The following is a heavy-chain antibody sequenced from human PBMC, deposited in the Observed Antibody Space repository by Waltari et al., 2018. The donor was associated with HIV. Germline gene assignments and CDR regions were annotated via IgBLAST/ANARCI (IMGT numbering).Heavy chain of an antibody. V-gene: IGHV3-21*01. CDR1: GFTFSSYS. D-gene: IGHD3-9*01. Sequence: EVQLVVSGGGLVKPGGSLRLSCVASGFTFSSYSMNWVGQASVYGLGWVSAISSSRSYIDYADSVKGPVTISRDNAKNSLYLQMNSLMAEDTAVYYCARDLEEYDILTGFHPVYGMDVWGQETTVTVSS. CDR3: ARDLEEYDILTGFHPVYGMDV. CDR2: ISSSRSYI. J-gene: IGHJ6*02.